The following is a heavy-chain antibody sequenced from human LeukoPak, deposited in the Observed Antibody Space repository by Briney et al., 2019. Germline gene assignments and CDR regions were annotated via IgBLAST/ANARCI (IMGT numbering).Heavy chain of an antibody. V-gene: IGHV1-46*01. J-gene: IGHJ4*02. CDR1: GYTFTSYY. Sequence: GASVKVSCKASGYTFTSYYMHWVRQAPGQGLEWMGIINPSGGSTSYAQKLQGRVTMTTDTSTSTAYMELRSLRSDDTAVYYCASIGGSYGGYWGQGTLVTVSS. D-gene: IGHD2-15*01. CDR3: ASIGGSYGGY. CDR2: INPSGGST.